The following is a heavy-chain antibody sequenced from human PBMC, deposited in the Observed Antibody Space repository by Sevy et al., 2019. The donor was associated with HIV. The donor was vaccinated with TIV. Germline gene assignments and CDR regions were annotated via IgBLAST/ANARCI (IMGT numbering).Heavy chain of an antibody. CDR1: GFSFSTYA. CDR3: GKVSIFGVVRFYDY. D-gene: IGHD3-3*01. Sequence: GGSLRLSCAASGFSFSTYAMTWVRQAPGKGLEWVSGISGTGTSTYYTDSVKGRFTISRDNSKNTVYLQMNNLRAEDTAVYYCGKVSIFGVVRFYDYWGQGTLVTVSS. CDR2: ISGTGTST. V-gene: IGHV3-23*01. J-gene: IGHJ4*02.